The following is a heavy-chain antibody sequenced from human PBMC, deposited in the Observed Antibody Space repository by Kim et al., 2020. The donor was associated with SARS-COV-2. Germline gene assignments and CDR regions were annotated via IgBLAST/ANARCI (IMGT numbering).Heavy chain of an antibody. CDR2: ISFDGRNT. V-gene: IGHV3-30*03. CDR3: ARGYYYESMTLSDYYNGMDV. J-gene: IGHJ6*02. Sequence: GGSLRLSCTASGLNFDNSSMNWVRQTPGRGLEWVAGISFDGRNTEYADSVKGRFTISRDNSKSTLYLELNSLRVEDTAVYYCARGYYYESMTLSDYYNGMDVWGQGPAVTVSS. D-gene: IGHD3-22*01. CDR1: GLNFDNSS.